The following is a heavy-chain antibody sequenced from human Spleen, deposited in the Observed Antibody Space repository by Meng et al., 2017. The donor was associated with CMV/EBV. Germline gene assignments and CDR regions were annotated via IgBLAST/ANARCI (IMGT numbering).Heavy chain of an antibody. CDR1: GGSISSSCYY. CDR2: IYYSGST. D-gene: IGHD1-26*01. CDR3: ARDAYSGSYLDQGYFDY. J-gene: IGHJ4*02. V-gene: IGHV4-39*07. Sequence: QLQRQESGPGLVKPSETLSFTCTVSGGSISSSCYYSGWIRQPPGKGLEWIGGIYYSGSTNYNPSLKSRVTISVDTSKNQFSLKLSSVTAADTAVYYCARDAYSGSYLDQGYFDYWGQGTLVTVSS.